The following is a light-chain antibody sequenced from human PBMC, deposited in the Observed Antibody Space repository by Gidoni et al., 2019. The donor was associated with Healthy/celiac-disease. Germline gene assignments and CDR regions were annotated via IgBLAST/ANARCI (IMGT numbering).Light chain of an antibody. CDR3: QQSYSTPLFT. CDR1: QSISSY. CDR2: AAS. V-gene: IGKV1-39*01. Sequence: DIQMTQSPSSLSASVGHRVTIPRRASQSISSYLNWYQQKPGKAPKLLIYAASSLQSGVPSRFSGSGSGTDFTLTISSLQPEDFATYYCQQSYSTPLFTFGPGTKVDIK. J-gene: IGKJ3*01.